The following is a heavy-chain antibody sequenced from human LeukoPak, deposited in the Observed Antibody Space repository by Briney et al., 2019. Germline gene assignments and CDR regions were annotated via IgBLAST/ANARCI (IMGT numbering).Heavy chain of an antibody. J-gene: IGHJ4*02. D-gene: IGHD2-2*01. Sequence: GGSLRLSCAASGFTFSSYAMSWVRQAPGKGLEWVSAISGSGGSTYYADSVKGRFTISRDNSKNTLFLQMNSLRAEDTAVYYCATDCSSTSCFDYWGQGTLVTVSS. CDR3: ATDCSSTSCFDY. CDR2: ISGSGGST. CDR1: GFTFSSYA. V-gene: IGHV3-23*01.